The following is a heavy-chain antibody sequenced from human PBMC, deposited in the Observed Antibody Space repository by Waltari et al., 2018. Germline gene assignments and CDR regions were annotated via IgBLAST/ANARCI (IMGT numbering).Heavy chain of an antibody. CDR1: GGSISSSLYY. V-gene: IGHV4-39*07. Sequence: QLQLQESGPGLVKPSETLSLTCTVSGGSISSSLYYWGWIRQPPGKGLEWIGSIYYSGSTYYNPSLKSRVTISVDTSKNQFSLKLSSVTAADTAVYYCARDPIYVPYSSSCFDYWGQGTLVTVSS. J-gene: IGHJ4*02. CDR3: ARDPIYVPYSSSCFDY. CDR2: IYYSGST. D-gene: IGHD6-13*01.